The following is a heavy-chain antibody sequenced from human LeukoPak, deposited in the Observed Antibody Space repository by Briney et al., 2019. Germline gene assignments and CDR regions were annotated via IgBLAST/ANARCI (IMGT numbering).Heavy chain of an antibody. Sequence: SGGSLRLSCAASEFTFSSYWMSWVRQAPGKGLEWVANMKGRFTISRDNAKNSLYLQMNSLRAEDTAVYYCARGCSTSCYKAFDIWGQGTMVTVSS. J-gene: IGHJ3*02. D-gene: IGHD2-2*02. CDR3: ARGCSTSCYKAFDI. V-gene: IGHV3-7*01. CDR1: EFTFSSYW.